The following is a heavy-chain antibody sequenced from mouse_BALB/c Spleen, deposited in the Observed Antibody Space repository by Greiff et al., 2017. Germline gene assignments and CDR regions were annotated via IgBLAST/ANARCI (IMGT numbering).Heavy chain of an antibody. CDR3: TRGGYGYGIYWYFDV. Sequence: LQQPGSELVRPGASVKLSCKASGYTFTSYWMHWVKQRPGQGLEWIGNIYPGSGSTNYDEKFKSKATLTVDTSSSTAYMQLSSLTSEDSAVYYCTRGGYGYGIYWYFDVWGAGTTVTVSS. V-gene: IGHV1S22*01. CDR2: IYPGSGST. CDR1: GYTFTSYW. J-gene: IGHJ1*01. D-gene: IGHD2-2*01.